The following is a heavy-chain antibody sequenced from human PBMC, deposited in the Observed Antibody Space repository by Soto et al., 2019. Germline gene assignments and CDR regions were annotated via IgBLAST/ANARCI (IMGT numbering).Heavy chain of an antibody. CDR1: GFTFSSYA. Sequence: PGGSLRLSCAASGFTFSSYAMSWVRQAPGKGLEWVSAISGSGGSTYYADSVKGRFTISRDNSKNTLYLQMNSLRAEDTAVYYCAKDDYYGSGSLTAFDYWGQGTLVTVSS. J-gene: IGHJ4*02. CDR3: AKDDYYGSGSLTAFDY. CDR2: ISGSGGST. V-gene: IGHV3-23*01. D-gene: IGHD3-10*01.